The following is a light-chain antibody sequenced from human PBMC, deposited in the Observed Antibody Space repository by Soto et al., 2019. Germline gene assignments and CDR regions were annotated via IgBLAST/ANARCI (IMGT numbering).Light chain of an antibody. J-gene: IGLJ3*02. V-gene: IGLV2-11*01. Sequence: QSAPTQARSVSGSPGQSVTISCTGTSGDVGGYNFVSWYQQHPGNAPKLMIFDVSQRPSGVPDRFSGSKSGNTASLTISGLQAEDEADYYCCSYGGSYTWVFGGGTKLTVL. CDR1: SGDVGGYNF. CDR2: DVS. CDR3: CSYGGSYTWV.